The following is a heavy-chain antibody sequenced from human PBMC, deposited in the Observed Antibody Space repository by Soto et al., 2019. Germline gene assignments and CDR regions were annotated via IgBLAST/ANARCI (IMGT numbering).Heavy chain of an antibody. CDR2: IYHTGST. CDR1: GGSISSTNW. Sequence: QAQLQQSGPRLARPSGTLSLTCVVSGGSISSTNWWTWVRQTPGKGLEWIGEIYHTGSTKYNPSLKNRVTISLDKSNNKFSLNLKSVTAADTAVYYCAALPPRIVVVVLPIPSWGQGTLVTVSS. D-gene: IGHD2-15*01. CDR3: AALPPRIVVVVLPIPS. J-gene: IGHJ4*02. V-gene: IGHV4-4*02.